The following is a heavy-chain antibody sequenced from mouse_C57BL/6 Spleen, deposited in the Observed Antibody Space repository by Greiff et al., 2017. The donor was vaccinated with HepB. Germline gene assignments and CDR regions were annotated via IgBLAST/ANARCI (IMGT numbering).Heavy chain of an antibody. CDR3: ARELGRGRYYAMDY. CDR2: ISSGSSTI. CDR1: GFTFSDYG. J-gene: IGHJ4*01. V-gene: IGHV5-17*01. Sequence: EVKVVESGGGLVKPGGSLKLSCAASGFTFSDYGMHWVRQAPEKGLEWVAYISSGSSTIYYADTVKGRFTISRDNAKNTLFLQMTSLRSEDTAMYYCARELGRGRYYAMDYWGQGTSVTVSS. D-gene: IGHD4-1*01.